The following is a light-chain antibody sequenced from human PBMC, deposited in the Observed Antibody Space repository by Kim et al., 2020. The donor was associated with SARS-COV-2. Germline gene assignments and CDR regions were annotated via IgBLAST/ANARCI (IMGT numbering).Light chain of an antibody. J-gene: IGKJ4*01. V-gene: IGKV3D-7*01. Sequence: SPGERAPLSCRASQSVSSSYLSWYQQKPGQAPRLLIYGASTRATGIPARFSGSGSGTDFTLTISSLQPEDFAVYYCQQDYNLPLTFGGGTKVDIK. CDR1: QSVSSSY. CDR3: QQDYNLPLT. CDR2: GAS.